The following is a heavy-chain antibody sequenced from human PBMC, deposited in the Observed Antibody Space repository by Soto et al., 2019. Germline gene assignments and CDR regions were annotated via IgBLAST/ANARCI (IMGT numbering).Heavy chain of an antibody. CDR1: GLTFSGFW. CDR3: ASGGHVDD. CDR2: INEDGSEK. Sequence: DVQLVESGGGLVQPGGSLRLSCEASGLTFSGFWMTWVRQAPGKGQEWVANINEDGSEKHYVDSVAGRFTISRDNDKNSLYLQMNSLRVEDTAVYYCASGGHVDDWGQGTLVTVSS. V-gene: IGHV3-7*01. J-gene: IGHJ4*02.